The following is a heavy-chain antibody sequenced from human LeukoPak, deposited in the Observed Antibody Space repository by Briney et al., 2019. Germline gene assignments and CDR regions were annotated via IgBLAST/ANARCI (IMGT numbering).Heavy chain of an antibody. CDR3: TRDQTPYY. J-gene: IGHJ4*02. CDR2: IRSKIYGGTP. CDR1: GFTFGDYA. V-gene: IGHV3-49*04. Sequence: GRSLRLSCTASGFTFGDYAMTWVRQAPGKGLEWVGFIRSKIYGGTPEYAASVKGRFTISRDDSKGVAYLQMNSLKTEDTAVYYCTRDQTPYYWGQGTLVTVSS.